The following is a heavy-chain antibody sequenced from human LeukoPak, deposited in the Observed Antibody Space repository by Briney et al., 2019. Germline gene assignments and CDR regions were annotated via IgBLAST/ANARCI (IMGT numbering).Heavy chain of an antibody. V-gene: IGHV4-59*01. CDR1: GGSISSYY. CDR2: IYFSGST. J-gene: IGHJ5*02. Sequence: PSETLSLTCTVSGGSISSYYWSWIRQPPGKGLEWIGSIYFSGSTNYNPSLKSRVTISVDTSKKQFSLKLISLTAADTAKYSCARDYCSSTSCHAAKNWFDPWGQGTLVTVSS. D-gene: IGHD2-2*01. CDR3: ARDYCSSTSCHAAKNWFDP.